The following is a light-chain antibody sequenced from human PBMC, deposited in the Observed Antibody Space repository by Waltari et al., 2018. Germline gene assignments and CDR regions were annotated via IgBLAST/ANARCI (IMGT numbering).Light chain of an antibody. CDR3: QQRSTWPAWT. Sequence: IVLTQSPVTLSLSPGERTTLSCRASQDINAYVGWYQQKPGQAPRLLIYDTSNRAAGVSARFSGSGSGTDFTLTISSLEPEDFAVYYCQQRSTWPAWTFGQGTKIEMK. CDR1: QDINAY. J-gene: IGKJ1*01. CDR2: DTS. V-gene: IGKV3-11*01.